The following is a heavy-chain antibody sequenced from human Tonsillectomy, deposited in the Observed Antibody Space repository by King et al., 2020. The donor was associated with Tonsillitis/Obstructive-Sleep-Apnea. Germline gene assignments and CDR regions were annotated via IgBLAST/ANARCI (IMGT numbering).Heavy chain of an antibody. CDR3: ASRVQGDLP. Sequence: VQLQQWGAGLLKPSETLSLPCAVYGGSFSGYYWSWIRQPPGKGLEWIGEINHSGSTNYNPSLKSRVTISVDTSKNQFSLKLSSVTAADTAVYYCASRVQGDLPWGQGTLVTVSS. D-gene: IGHD3-10*01. V-gene: IGHV4-34*01. CDR1: GGSFSGYY. J-gene: IGHJ5*02. CDR2: INHSGST.